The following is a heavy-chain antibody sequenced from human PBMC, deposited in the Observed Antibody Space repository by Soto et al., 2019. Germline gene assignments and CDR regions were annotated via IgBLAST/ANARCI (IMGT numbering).Heavy chain of an antibody. CDR2: IIPIFGTA. CDR3: ARGQWLVPNAYIWFDA. CDR1: GGTFSSYA. Sequence: SVKVACKASGGTFSSYAISWVRQAPGQGLEWMGGIIPIFGTANYAQKFQGRVTITADESTSTAYMELSSLRSEDTAVYYCARGQWLVPNAYIWFDAWGDGTLVTAP. J-gene: IGHJ5*01. V-gene: IGHV1-69*13. D-gene: IGHD6-19*01.